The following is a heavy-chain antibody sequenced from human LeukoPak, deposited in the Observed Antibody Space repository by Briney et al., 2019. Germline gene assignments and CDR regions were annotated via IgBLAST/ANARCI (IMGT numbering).Heavy chain of an antibody. CDR3: AIVRGY. V-gene: IGHV3-48*02. D-gene: IGHD3-10*01. J-gene: IGHJ4*02. CDR2: ISSSSSTI. Sequence: GGSLRLSCAASGFTFSTYSMNWVRQAPGKGLEWVSYISSSSSTIFYADSVKGRFTCSRDNAQNSLYLQMNSLRDEDTAVYYCAIVRGYWGQGTLVTVSS. CDR1: GFTFSTYS.